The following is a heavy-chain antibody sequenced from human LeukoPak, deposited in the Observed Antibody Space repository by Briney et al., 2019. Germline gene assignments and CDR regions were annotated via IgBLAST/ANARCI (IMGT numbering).Heavy chain of an antibody. J-gene: IGHJ4*02. Sequence: KAGESLKISCQGSGYSFPNYWIGWVRQMPGKGLEWMGIIYPDDSDTRYSPSFQGQVTISVDKSISTAYLQWSSLKASDTAMYYCARHSATRGSGYNGVGYWGQGTLVTVS. CDR1: GYSFPNYW. V-gene: IGHV5-51*01. D-gene: IGHD5-24*01. CDR3: ARHSATRGSGYNGVGY. CDR2: IYPDDSDT.